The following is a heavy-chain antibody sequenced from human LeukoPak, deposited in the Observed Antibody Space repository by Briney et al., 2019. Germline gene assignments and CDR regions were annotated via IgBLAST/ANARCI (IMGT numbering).Heavy chain of an antibody. D-gene: IGHD5-12*01. J-gene: IGHJ3*02. Sequence: ASVKVSCKASGYTFTGYYMHWVRQAPGQGLEWMGWNNPNSGGTNYAQKFQGWVTMTRDTSISTAYMELSRLRSDDTAVYYCARARRVLATVPHAFDIWGQGTMVTVSS. CDR1: GYTFTGYY. V-gene: IGHV1-2*04. CDR2: NNPNSGGT. CDR3: ARARRVLATVPHAFDI.